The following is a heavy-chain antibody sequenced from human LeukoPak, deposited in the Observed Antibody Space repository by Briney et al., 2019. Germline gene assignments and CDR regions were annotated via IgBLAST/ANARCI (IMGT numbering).Heavy chain of an antibody. D-gene: IGHD6-19*01. Sequence: NTGESLKISCKGSGYSFTTYWIGWVRQMPGKGLEWMGIIYPGDSDTRYSPSFQGQVTISADKSISTAYLQWSSLKASDTAMYYCARAPPEDSTGPTYYYYGMDVWGQGTTVTVSS. J-gene: IGHJ6*02. CDR3: ARAPPEDSTGPTYYYYGMDV. V-gene: IGHV5-51*01. CDR2: IYPGDSDT. CDR1: GYSFTTYW.